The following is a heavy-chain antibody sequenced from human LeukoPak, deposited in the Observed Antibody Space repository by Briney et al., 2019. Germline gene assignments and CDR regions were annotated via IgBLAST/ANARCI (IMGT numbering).Heavy chain of an antibody. CDR2: ISSSGSTI. CDR1: GFTLSSYE. CDR3: ARDSYRAELPFDY. J-gene: IGHJ4*02. Sequence: GGSLRLSCAASGFTLSSYEMNWVRQAPGKGLEWVSYISSSGSTIYYADSVKGRFTISRDNAKNSLYLQMNSLRAEDTAVYYCARDSYRAELPFDYWGQGTLVTVSS. V-gene: IGHV3-48*03. D-gene: IGHD1-7*01.